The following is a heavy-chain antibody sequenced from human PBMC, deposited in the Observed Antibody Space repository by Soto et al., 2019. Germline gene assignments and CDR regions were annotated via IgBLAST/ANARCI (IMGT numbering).Heavy chain of an antibody. CDR3: ARVAY. CDR1: GFTFSRVS. J-gene: IGHJ4*02. Sequence: GGALRLCWEASGFTFSRVSMKVVRQVPGKGLEWVASISSGSSDTWYADSVRGRFIISRDNAQNSLFLPMNTLRPEDTAMYYCARVAYWGQGTQVTVPQ. CDR2: ISSGSSDT. V-gene: IGHV3-21*01.